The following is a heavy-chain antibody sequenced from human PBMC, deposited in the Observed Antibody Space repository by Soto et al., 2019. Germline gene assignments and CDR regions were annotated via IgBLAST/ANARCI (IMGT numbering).Heavy chain of an antibody. J-gene: IGHJ4*02. CDR1: GYTFTSYA. CDR2: INAGNGNT. Sequence: QVPLVQSGAEVKKPGASVKVSCKASGYTFTSYAMHWVRQAPGQRLEWMGWINAGNGNTKYSQKFQGRVTITRDTSASTAYMELSSLRSEDTAVYYCARDFFYYYYDSSGYSFDYWGQGTLVTVSS. V-gene: IGHV1-3*01. D-gene: IGHD3-22*01. CDR3: ARDFFYYYYDSSGYSFDY.